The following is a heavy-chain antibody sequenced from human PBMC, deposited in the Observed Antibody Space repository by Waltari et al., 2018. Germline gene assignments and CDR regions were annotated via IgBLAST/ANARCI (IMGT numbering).Heavy chain of an antibody. J-gene: IGHJ5*02. CDR1: GGSISSGSYY. Sequence: QVQLQESGPGLVKPSQTLSLTCTVSGGSISSGSYYWSWIRPPAGKGLEWIGRIYTSGSTNYNPSLKSRVTISVDTSKNQFSLKLSSVTAADTAVYYCARAPIVVVPAAPFDPWGQGTLVTVSS. V-gene: IGHV4-61*02. CDR2: IYTSGST. CDR3: ARAPIVVVPAAPFDP. D-gene: IGHD2-2*01.